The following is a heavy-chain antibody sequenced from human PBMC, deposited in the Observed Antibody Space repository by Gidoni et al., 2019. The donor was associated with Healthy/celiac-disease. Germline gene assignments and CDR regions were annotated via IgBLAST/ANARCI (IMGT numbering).Heavy chain of an antibody. V-gene: IGHV1-69*01. J-gene: IGHJ6*02. CDR3: ARWRFVRRGGWYSNKGDYYYGMDV. Sequence: QVQLVQSGAEVKKPGSSVKVSCKASGGTFSSYAISWVRQAPGQGLEWMGGIIPIFGTANYAQKFQGRVTITADESTSTAYMELSSLRSEDTAVYYCARWRFVRRGGWYSNKGDYYYGMDVWGQGTTVTVSS. CDR2: IIPIFGTA. CDR1: GGTFSSYA. D-gene: IGHD6-13*01.